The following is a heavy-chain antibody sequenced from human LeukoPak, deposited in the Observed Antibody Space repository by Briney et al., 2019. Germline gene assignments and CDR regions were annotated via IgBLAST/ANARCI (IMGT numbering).Heavy chain of an antibody. Sequence: SVKVSCKASGGSFSSYAISCVRQAPGQGLEWMGGIIPIFGTANYAQKFQGRVTITADESTSTAYMELSSLRSEDTAVYYCASAHYCSSTSCQPQAIDYWGQGTLVTVSS. D-gene: IGHD2-2*01. CDR3: ASAHYCSSTSCQPQAIDY. J-gene: IGHJ4*02. V-gene: IGHV1-69*13. CDR1: GGSFSSYA. CDR2: IIPIFGTA.